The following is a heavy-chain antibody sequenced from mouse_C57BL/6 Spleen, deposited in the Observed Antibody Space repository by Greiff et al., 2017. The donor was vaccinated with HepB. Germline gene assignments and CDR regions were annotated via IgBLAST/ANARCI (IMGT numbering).Heavy chain of an antibody. CDR1: GYTFTGYW. CDR3: ARPSTDYGTYEAMDY. CDR2: ILPGSGST. V-gene: IGHV1-9*01. Sequence: VQLQQSGAELMKPGASVKLSCKATGYTFTGYWIEWVKQRPGHGLEWIGEILPGSGSTNYNEKFKGKATFTADTSSNPAYMQRSSLTTEDSAIYYCARPSTDYGTYEAMDYWGQGTSVTVSS. D-gene: IGHD2-1*01. J-gene: IGHJ4*01.